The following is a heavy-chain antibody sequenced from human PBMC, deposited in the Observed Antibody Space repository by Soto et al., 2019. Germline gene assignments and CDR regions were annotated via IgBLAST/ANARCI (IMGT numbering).Heavy chain of an antibody. CDR1: GGTFSSYT. V-gene: IGHV1-69*02. Sequence: QVQLVQSGAEVKKPGSSVKVSCKASGGTFSSYTISWVRQAPGQGLEWMGRIIPILGIANYAQKFQGRVTITADKSTSTAYMELSSLRSEDTAVYYCARSPIRCSGGSCYSTCDYWGQGTLVTVSS. J-gene: IGHJ4*02. CDR3: ARSPIRCSGGSCYSTCDY. D-gene: IGHD2-15*01. CDR2: IIPILGIA.